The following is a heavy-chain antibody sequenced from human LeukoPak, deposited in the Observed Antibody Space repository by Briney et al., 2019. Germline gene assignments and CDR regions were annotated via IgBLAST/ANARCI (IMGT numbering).Heavy chain of an antibody. D-gene: IGHD4-23*01. J-gene: IGHJ4*02. CDR3: ARDPDYGGGDY. CDR2: IIPIFGIA. CDR1: GGTFSSYA. V-gene: IGHV1-69*04. Sequence: ASVEVSCKASGGTFSSYAISWVRQAPGQGLEWMGRIIPIFGIANYAQKFQGRVTITADKSTSTAYMELSSLRSEDTAVYYCARDPDYGGGDYWGQGTLVTVSS.